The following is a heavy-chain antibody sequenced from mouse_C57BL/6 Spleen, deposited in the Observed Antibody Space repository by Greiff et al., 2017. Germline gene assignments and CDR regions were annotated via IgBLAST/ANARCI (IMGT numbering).Heavy chain of an antibody. J-gene: IGHJ4*01. CDR2: ISNLAYSI. Sequence: EVKLVESGGGLVQPGGSLKLSCAASGFTFSDYGMAWVRQAPRKGPEWVAFISNLAYSIYYAYTVTGRFTISRENAKNTLYLEMSSLRSEDTAMYYCARHGSMDYWGQGTSVTVSS. V-gene: IGHV5-15*01. CDR3: ARHGSMDY. CDR1: GFTFSDYG.